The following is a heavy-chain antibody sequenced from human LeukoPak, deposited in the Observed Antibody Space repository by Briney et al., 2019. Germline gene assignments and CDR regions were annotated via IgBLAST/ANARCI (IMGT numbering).Heavy chain of an antibody. CDR1: GGTFSSYA. V-gene: IGHV1-69*13. J-gene: IGHJ6*04. D-gene: IGHD6-19*01. CDR3: ARYSSGWYPGYYYYGMDV. CDR2: IIPIFGTA. Sequence: SVKVSCKASGGTFSSYAISWGRQAPGQGLEWMGGIIPIFGTANYAQKFQGRVTITADESTSTAYMELSSLRSEDTAVYYCARYSSGWYPGYYYYGMDVWDKGTTVTVSS.